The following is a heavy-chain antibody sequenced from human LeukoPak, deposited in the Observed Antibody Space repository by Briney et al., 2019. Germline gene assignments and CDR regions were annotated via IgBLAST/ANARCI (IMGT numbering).Heavy chain of an antibody. D-gene: IGHD1-1*01. V-gene: IGHV4-59*01. Sequence: PSQTLSLTCTVSGGSISTYYWSWIRQTPGKGLEWIGYILYSGTTTNYNPSLKSRVTISVDTSKNQFSLKLSSVTAADTAVYYCARVGDWNDLVYWDQGTLVTVSS. CDR3: ARVGDWNDLVY. CDR1: GGSISTYY. J-gene: IGHJ4*02. CDR2: ILYSGTTT.